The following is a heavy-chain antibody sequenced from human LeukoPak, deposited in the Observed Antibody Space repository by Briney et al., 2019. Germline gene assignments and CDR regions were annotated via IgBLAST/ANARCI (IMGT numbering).Heavy chain of an antibody. Sequence: SETLSLTCTVSGGSISSGGYSWSWIRQHPGKGLEWIGYIYYSGSTYYNPSLKSRVTISVDTSKNQFSLKLSSVTAADTAVYYCARVDTAMGPFDYWGQGTLVTVSS. CDR2: IYYSGST. CDR1: GGSISSGGYS. V-gene: IGHV4-31*03. CDR3: ARVDTAMGPFDY. D-gene: IGHD5-18*01. J-gene: IGHJ4*02.